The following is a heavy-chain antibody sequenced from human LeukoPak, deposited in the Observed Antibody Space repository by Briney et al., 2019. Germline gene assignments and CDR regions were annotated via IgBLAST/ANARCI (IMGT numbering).Heavy chain of an antibody. CDR2: INPNSGGT. D-gene: IGHD3-16*01. CDR1: GYTFTGYY. CDR3: ARGGGDLRRPDRDWFDP. Sequence: ASVKVSCKASGYTFTGYYMHWVRQAPGQGLEWMGWINPNSGGTNYAQKFQGRVTMTRDTSISTAYMELSRLRSDDTAVYYCARGGGDLRRPDRDWFDPWGQGTLVTVSS. J-gene: IGHJ5*02. V-gene: IGHV1-2*02.